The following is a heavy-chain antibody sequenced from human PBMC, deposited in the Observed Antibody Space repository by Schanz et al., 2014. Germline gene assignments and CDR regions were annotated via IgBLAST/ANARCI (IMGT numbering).Heavy chain of an antibody. CDR3: ARSGGSVFDY. CDR2: ISACGGTT. CDR1: GFTFSAYA. V-gene: IGHV3-23*04. D-gene: IGHD6-25*01. J-gene: IGHJ4*02. Sequence: EVKMVESGGGLVKPGGSLKLSCAASGFTFSAYAMTWVRQIPGKGLEWVSAISACGGTTYYADSVKGRFTISRDNSKNTRYLQMNSLRAEGAAVYYCARSGGSVFDYWAQGTLVTVAS.